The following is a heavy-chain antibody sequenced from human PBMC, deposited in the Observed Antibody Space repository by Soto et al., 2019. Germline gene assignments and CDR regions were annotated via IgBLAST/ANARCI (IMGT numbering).Heavy chain of an antibody. CDR3: TSDASGDSRGRCWLDP. D-gene: IGHD3-16*01. CDR1: GFTFRIFT. J-gene: IGHJ5*02. Sequence: GGSLRLSCAASGFTFRIFTMNLVRQSPGKGLEWVSAISINSAYIYYTDALRGRLTISRDNAKNSLHLQMNSLSAEDTAGYCCTSDASGDSRGRCWLDPWGPGNMVTVSS. CDR2: ISINSAYI. V-gene: IGHV3-21*01.